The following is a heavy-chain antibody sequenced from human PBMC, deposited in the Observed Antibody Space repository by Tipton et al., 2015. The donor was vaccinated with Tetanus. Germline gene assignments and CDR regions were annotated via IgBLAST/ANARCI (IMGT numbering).Heavy chain of an antibody. CDR2: IYTSGST. CDR3: ARDRYTSSSYDEDF. J-gene: IGHJ4*02. Sequence: TLSLTCTISGGSISRFYWGWIRQPAGKGLEWIGRIYTSGSTNYNPSLKSRVTMSVDTSKNQFSLKLTSVTAADTAVYYCARDRYTSSSYDEDFWGQGTLVTVSS. CDR1: GGSISRFY. D-gene: IGHD6-6*01. V-gene: IGHV4-4*07.